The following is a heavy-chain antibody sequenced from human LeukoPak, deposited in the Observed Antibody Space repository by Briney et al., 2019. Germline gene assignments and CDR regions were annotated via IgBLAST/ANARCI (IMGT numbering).Heavy chain of an antibody. V-gene: IGHV4-34*01. J-gene: IGHJ5*02. CDR2: INHSGST. CDR3: ARYRYSSGWYSHNWFDP. CDR1: GGSFSGYY. D-gene: IGHD6-19*01. Sequence: SETLSLTCAVYGGSFSGYYWSWIRQPPGKGLEWIGEINHSGSTNYNPSLKSRVTISVDTSKNQFSLKLSSVTAADTAVYYCARYRYSSGWYSHNWFDPWGQGTLVTVSS.